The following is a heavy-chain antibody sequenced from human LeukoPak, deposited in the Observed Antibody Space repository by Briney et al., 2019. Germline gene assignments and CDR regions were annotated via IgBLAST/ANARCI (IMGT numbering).Heavy chain of an antibody. CDR2: ISGSGSYI. CDR1: GFTFSSYA. D-gene: IGHD3-10*01. Sequence: GGSLRLSCAASGFTFSSYAMSWVRQAPGKGLEWVSTISGSGSYIYYADSVRGRFTISRDNAKNSLYLQMNSLRAEDTAVYYCASGSIYWGQGTLVTVSS. CDR3: ASGSIY. V-gene: IGHV3-21*01. J-gene: IGHJ4*02.